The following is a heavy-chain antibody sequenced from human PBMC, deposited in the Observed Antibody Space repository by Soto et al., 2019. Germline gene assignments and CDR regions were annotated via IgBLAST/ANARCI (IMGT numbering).Heavy chain of an antibody. CDR2: IYPGDSDT. J-gene: IGHJ6*02. V-gene: IGHV5-51*01. Sequence: PGESLKISCEASGYTFTTYWIGWVRQMPGKGLEWMGIIYPGDSDTTYSPFFKGQVTISVDKSISTAYLQWNSLKASDTAMYYCARVISGPLTGMAVWGQGTTVPVSS. CDR1: GYTFTTYW. D-gene: IGHD5-12*01. CDR3: ARVISGPLTGMAV.